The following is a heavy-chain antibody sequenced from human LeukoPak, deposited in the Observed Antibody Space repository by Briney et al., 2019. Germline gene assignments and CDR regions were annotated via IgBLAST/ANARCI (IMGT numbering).Heavy chain of an antibody. CDR2: IYSGGST. J-gene: IGHJ4*02. D-gene: IGHD5-12*01. CDR1: AFTFSSYE. Sequence: PGGSLRLSCVASAFTFSSYEMNWVRQAPGKGREWVSLIYSGGSTYYADSVKGRFAISRENSKNTVYLQMNSLRAEDTAVYYCARGPSGYHHTGGEGTLVSVSS. CDR3: ARGPSGYHHT. V-gene: IGHV3-66*01.